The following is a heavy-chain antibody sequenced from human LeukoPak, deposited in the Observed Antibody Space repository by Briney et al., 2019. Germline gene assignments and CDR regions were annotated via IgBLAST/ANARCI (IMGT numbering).Heavy chain of an antibody. J-gene: IGHJ5*02. CDR3: ASPPIVGGVTGPFDP. V-gene: IGHV4-39*01. D-gene: IGHD2-21*01. CDR2: IYYSGST. CDR1: GGSISSSSYY. Sequence: PSETLSLTCTLSGGSISSSSYYWGWIRQPPGKGLEWIGSIYYSGSTYYNPSLKSRVTISVDTSKNQFSLKLSSVTAADTAVYYCASPPIVGGVTGPFDPWGQGTLVTVSS.